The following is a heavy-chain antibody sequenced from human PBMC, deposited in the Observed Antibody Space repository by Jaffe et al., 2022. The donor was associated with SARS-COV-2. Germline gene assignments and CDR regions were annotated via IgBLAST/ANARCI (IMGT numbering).Heavy chain of an antibody. CDR3: ARAPGERDYFDY. CDR2: ISYDGSNK. J-gene: IGHJ4*02. Sequence: QVQLVESGGGVVQPGRSLRLSCAASGFTFSSYAMHWVRQAPGKGLEWVAVISYDGSNKYYADSVKGRFTISRDNSKNTLYLQMNSLRAEDTAVYYCARAPGERDYFDYWGQGTLVTVSS. CDR1: GFTFSSYA. V-gene: IGHV3-30-3*01.